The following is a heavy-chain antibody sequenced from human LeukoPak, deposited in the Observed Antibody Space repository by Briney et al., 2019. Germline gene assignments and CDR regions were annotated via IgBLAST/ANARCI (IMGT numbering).Heavy chain of an antibody. V-gene: IGHV4-30-4*08. Sequence: SQTLSLTCTVSGNSISSGDNYWSWIRQPPGKGLEWIGEINHSGSTNYNPSLKSRVTISVDTSKNQFSLKLSSVTAADTAVYYCARYDSSGYRFDYWGQGTLVTVSS. J-gene: IGHJ4*02. CDR1: GNSISSGDNY. D-gene: IGHD3-22*01. CDR3: ARYDSSGYRFDY. CDR2: INHSGST.